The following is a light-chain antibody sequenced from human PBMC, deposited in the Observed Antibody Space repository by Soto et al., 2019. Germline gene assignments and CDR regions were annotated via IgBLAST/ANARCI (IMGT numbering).Light chain of an antibody. Sequence: QSVLTQPASVSGSPGQSITISCTGTSSDVGGYNYVSWYQQHPGKVPKLLIYEVTNRPSGVSNRFSDSKSGNTASLTISGLQAEDEADYYCSSYGGSNNLLFGGGTKLTVL. J-gene: IGLJ2*01. CDR1: SSDVGGYNY. CDR3: SSYGGSNNLL. V-gene: IGLV2-14*01. CDR2: EVT.